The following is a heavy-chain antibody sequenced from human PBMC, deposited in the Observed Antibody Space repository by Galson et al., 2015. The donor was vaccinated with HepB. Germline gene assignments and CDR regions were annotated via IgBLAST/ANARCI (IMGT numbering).Heavy chain of an antibody. CDR3: AKDPYLYSALAGTMAGFDY. CDR2: ISYDESNK. Sequence: SLRLSCAASGFTFSNYGMHWVRQAPGKGLEWVAVISYDESNKYYADSVKGRFTIPRDNSKNTLYLQMNSLRAEDTALYYCAKDPYLYSALAGTMAGFDYWGQGTLVTVSS. V-gene: IGHV3-30*18. D-gene: IGHD6-19*01. J-gene: IGHJ4*02. CDR1: GFTFSNYG.